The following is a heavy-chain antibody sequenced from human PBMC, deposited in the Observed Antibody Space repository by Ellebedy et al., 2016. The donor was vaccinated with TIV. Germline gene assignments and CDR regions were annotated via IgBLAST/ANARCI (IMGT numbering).Heavy chain of an antibody. CDR3: ARAMTTVTTDY. D-gene: IGHD4-17*01. CDR1: GYTFTSYG. V-gene: IGHV1-18*04. Sequence: AASVKVSCKASGYTFTSYGINWVRQAPGQGLEWMGWLNAYNGNTNYVQKLQGRVTMTTDTSTNTAYRELRSLRSDDTAVYYCARAMTTVTTDYWGQGTLVTVSS. J-gene: IGHJ4*02. CDR2: LNAYNGNT.